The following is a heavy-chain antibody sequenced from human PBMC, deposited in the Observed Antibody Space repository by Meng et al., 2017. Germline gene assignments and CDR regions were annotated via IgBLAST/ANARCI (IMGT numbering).Heavy chain of an antibody. V-gene: IGHV3-7*03. CDR2: IKQDGSGK. J-gene: IGHJ4*02. D-gene: IGHD5-12*01. CDR1: GFTFSSYW. CDR3: ARGPEFDSGYNYYFDY. Sequence: GGSLRLSCKASGFTFSSYWMSWVRQDPGKGLEWVAKIKQDGSGKYHVDSVKGRFTISRDNTKNSLYLQMNNLRAEDTAVYYFARGPEFDSGYNYYFDYWGQGTLVTVSS.